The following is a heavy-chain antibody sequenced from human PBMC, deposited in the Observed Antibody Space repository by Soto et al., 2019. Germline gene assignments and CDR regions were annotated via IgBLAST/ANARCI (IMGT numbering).Heavy chain of an antibody. CDR2: IYYTWST. CDR3: AGDLGTETTYGWFYP. CDR1: GGSISSGCYY. D-gene: IGHD7-27*01. J-gene: IGHJ5*02. V-gene: IGHV4-31*03. Sequence: QVQLQESVPGLVKPSQTLSLTCTVSGGSISSGCYYWSWISQHPGKGLEWIGYIYYTWSTYYNRCLTNRVTFSVATSKNRFSLRLSAVTAGDTAVYYCAGDLGTETTYGWFYPWGQGTTVTV.